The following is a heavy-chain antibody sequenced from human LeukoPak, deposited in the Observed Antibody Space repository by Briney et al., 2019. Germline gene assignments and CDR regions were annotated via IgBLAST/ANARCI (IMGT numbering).Heavy chain of an antibody. D-gene: IGHD2-2*01. J-gene: IGHJ6*04. Sequence: GGSLRLSCAASGFTFSNYWMSWVRQAPGKGLEWVANIKEDGSEKYYVDSVKGRFTISRDNARNSLYLQMNSLRAEDTAVYYCARDFIVVVPAASGDYYYYGMDVWGKGTTVTVSS. CDR2: IKEDGSEK. CDR3: ARDFIVVVPAASGDYYYYGMDV. V-gene: IGHV3-7*01. CDR1: GFTFSNYW.